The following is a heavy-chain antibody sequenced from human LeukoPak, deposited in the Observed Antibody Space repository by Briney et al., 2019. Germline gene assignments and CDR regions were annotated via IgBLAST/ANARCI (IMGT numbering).Heavy chain of an antibody. CDR1: GGSFSDYY. J-gene: IGHJ4*02. D-gene: IGHD3-22*01. CDR3: ARGLPIRYHDGSGYYYFDY. CDR2: INHSGTT. Sequence: SETLSLTCAVYGGSFSDYYWTWIRQPPGKGLEWVGEINHSGTTNYSPSLKSRVTISIDTSKIQFSLRLGSVTAADAAVYYCARGLPIRYHDGSGYYYFDYWGQGTLVTASS. V-gene: IGHV4-34*01.